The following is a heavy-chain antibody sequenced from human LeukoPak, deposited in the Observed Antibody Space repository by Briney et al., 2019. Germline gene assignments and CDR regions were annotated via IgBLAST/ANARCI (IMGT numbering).Heavy chain of an antibody. Sequence: PGGSLRLSCAASGFIFPTYVMSWVRQAPGKGLEWVSAISGSGGSTYYADSVKGRFTISRDNSKNTLYLQMNSLRAEDTAVYYCANTAMTTAVFDYWGQGTLVTVPS. CDR2: ISGSGGST. V-gene: IGHV3-23*01. D-gene: IGHD4-4*01. J-gene: IGHJ4*02. CDR1: GFIFPTYV. CDR3: ANTAMTTAVFDY.